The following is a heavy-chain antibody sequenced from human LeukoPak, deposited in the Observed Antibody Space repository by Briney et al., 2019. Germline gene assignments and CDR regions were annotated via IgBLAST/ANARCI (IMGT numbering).Heavy chain of an antibody. CDR2: IYYSGST. CDR3: ARRTYGSGSLLAFDY. J-gene: IGHJ4*02. V-gene: IGHV4-39*01. D-gene: IGHD3-10*01. CDR1: GGSISSSSYY. Sequence: SETLSLTCTVSGGSISSSSYYWGWIRQPPGKGLEWIGSIYYSGSTYYNPSLKSRVTISVDTSKNQFSLKLSSVTAADTAVYYCARRTYGSGSLLAFDYWGRGTLVTVSS.